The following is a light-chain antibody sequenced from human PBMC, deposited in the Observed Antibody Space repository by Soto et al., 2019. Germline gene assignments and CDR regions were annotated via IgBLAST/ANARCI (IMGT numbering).Light chain of an antibody. V-gene: IGKV3-11*01. Sequence: EIVLTQSPATLSLSPGERATLSCRASQSVSRYLAWYQQKPGQAPRLLIYDASNRATGIPARFSGSGSGTDFTLTISNLEPEAFAVYYCQQRSNWPPITFGQGTRLEIK. CDR1: QSVSRY. J-gene: IGKJ5*01. CDR2: DAS. CDR3: QQRSNWPPIT.